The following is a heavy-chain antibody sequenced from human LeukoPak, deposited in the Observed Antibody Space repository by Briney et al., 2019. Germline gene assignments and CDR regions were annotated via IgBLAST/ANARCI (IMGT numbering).Heavy chain of an antibody. Sequence: GGSLRLSCAASGFTFRSYAMSWVRQAPRKGLEWVSGISGSGGSTYYADSVKGRLTISRDNSKNTLYLQMNSLRAEDTAVYYCAKDPASRITIFEDDHWGQGTLVTVSS. CDR2: ISGSGGST. D-gene: IGHD3-3*01. CDR1: GFTFRSYA. V-gene: IGHV3-23*01. J-gene: IGHJ5*02. CDR3: AKDPASRITIFEDDH.